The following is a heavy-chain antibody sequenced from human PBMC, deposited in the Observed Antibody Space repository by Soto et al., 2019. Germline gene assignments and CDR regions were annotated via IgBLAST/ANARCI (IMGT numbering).Heavy chain of an antibody. J-gene: IGHJ3*02. CDR1: GFTFSTYS. V-gene: IGHV3-21*01. Sequence: PGGSLRLSCVASGFTFSTYSINWVRQAPGKGLEWVSAFSGSGYYIYYADSLKDRFTISRDNAKNSLYLHMNSLRAEDTAVYYCARAAPGSYRDAFDIWGQGTMVTVSS. CDR2: FSGSGYYI. CDR3: ARAAPGSYRDAFDI. D-gene: IGHD3-10*01.